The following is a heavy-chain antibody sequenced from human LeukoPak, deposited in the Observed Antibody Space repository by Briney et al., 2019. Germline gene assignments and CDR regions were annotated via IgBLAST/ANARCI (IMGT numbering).Heavy chain of an antibody. CDR2: INHSGST. CDR1: GGSFSGYY. D-gene: IGHD3-22*01. V-gene: IGHV4-34*01. Sequence: SETLSLTCAVYGGSFSGYYWSWIRQPPGKGLEWIGEINHSGSTNYNPSLKSRVTISVDTSKNKFSLKLSSVTAADTAVYYCARYTAYYYDSSGYYAFDIWGQGTMVTVSS. J-gene: IGHJ3*02. CDR3: ARYTAYYYDSSGYYAFDI.